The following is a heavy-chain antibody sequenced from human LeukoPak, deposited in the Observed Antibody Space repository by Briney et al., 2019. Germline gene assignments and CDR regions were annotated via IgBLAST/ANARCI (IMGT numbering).Heavy chain of an antibody. D-gene: IGHD6-19*01. Sequence: GGSLRLSCAASGFTFSSFGMSWVRQAPGKGLEWVANINQDGSEKYYVDSVKGRFTISRDNRRNSLYLQMNSLRAEDTAVYYCARVAVGGNRAFDIWGQGTMVTVSS. CDR1: GFTFSSFG. V-gene: IGHV3-7*01. J-gene: IGHJ3*02. CDR3: ARVAVGGNRAFDI. CDR2: INQDGSEK.